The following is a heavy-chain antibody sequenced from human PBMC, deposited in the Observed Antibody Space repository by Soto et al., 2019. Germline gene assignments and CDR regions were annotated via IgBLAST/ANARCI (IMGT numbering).Heavy chain of an antibody. CDR3: ALGISIAAAGTPLGAFDI. CDR2: ISGSGGST. D-gene: IGHD6-13*01. CDR1: GFTFSSYA. Sequence: GGSLRLSCAASGFTFSSYAMSWVRQAPGKGLEWVSAISGSGGSTYYADSVKGRFTISRDNSKNTLYLQMNSLRAEDTAVYYCALGISIAAAGTPLGAFDIWGQGTMVTVSS. J-gene: IGHJ3*02. V-gene: IGHV3-23*01.